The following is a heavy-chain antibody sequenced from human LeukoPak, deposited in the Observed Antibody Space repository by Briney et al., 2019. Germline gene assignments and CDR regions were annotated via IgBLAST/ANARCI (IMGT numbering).Heavy chain of an antibody. CDR2: ISWDDDST. V-gene: IGHV3-43D*04. J-gene: IGHJ4*02. CDR1: GFNVDDFA. Sequence: QPGGSLRLSCAASGFNVDDFAMHWVRQTPGKGLEWVAAISWDDDSTYYVDSVKGRFTISRDNSKNSLYLQMNSLRSDDTALYYCARGLGGLDWGQGTLVTVSS. CDR3: ARGLGGLD. D-gene: IGHD3-10*01.